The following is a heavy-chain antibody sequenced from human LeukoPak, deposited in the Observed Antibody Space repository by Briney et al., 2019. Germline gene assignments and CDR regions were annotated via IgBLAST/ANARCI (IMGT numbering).Heavy chain of an antibody. Sequence: STSVTTNYTPSLKRRVTMSVDTSKNQFSLKLSSVTAADTAVYYCARGGTYYYDSSGYYSDYWGQGTLVTVSS. V-gene: IGHV4-4*07. D-gene: IGHD3-22*01. CDR3: ARGGTYYYDSSGYYSDY. J-gene: IGHJ4*02. CDR2: STSVTT.